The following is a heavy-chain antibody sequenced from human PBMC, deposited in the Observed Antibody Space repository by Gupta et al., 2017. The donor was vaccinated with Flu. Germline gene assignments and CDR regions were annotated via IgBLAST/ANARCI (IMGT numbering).Heavy chain of an antibody. Sequence: EVQLVESGGGLVQPGGSLRLSCAAPGFTFSDSWMNWVRQAPGKGLEWVANINQDGSTKNYVDSLKGRCTVSRDNAKNSLYLQMDNLRAEDTAVYFCARNRGWEQFDYWGQGTLVTVSS. J-gene: IGHJ4*02. D-gene: IGHD5-24*01. V-gene: IGHV3-7*01. CDR1: GFTFSDSW. CDR2: INQDGSTK. CDR3: ARNRGWEQFDY.